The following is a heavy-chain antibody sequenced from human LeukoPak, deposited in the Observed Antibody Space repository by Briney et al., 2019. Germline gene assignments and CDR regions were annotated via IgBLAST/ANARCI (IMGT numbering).Heavy chain of an antibody. V-gene: IGHV1-2*06. Sequence: ASVKVSCKASGYTFTGYYMHWVRQAPGQGLEWMGRINPNSGGTNYAQKFQGRVTMTRDTSISTAYVELSRLRSDDTAVYYCARADQSFYGMDVWGQGTTVTVSS. CDR2: INPNSGGT. CDR3: ARADQSFYGMDV. J-gene: IGHJ6*02. CDR1: GYTFTGYY.